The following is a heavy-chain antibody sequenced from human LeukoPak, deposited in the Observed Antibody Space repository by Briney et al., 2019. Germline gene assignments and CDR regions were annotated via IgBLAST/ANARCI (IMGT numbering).Heavy chain of an antibody. CDR2: IRYDGNNK. Sequence: GGSLRLSCGASGFTFSNYGMLRVRQAPGKGLEWVAFIRYDGNNKLYADSMKGRFTISRDNSKNTLYLHINSLRAEDTAVYYCVKDNPLDYWGQGTLVIVS. CDR3: VKDNPLDY. CDR1: GFTFSNYG. J-gene: IGHJ4*02. V-gene: IGHV3-30*02. D-gene: IGHD1-14*01.